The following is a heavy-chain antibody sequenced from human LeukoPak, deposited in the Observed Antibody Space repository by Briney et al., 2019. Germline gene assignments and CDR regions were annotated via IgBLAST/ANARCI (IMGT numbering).Heavy chain of an antibody. CDR3: ARETKTYYDILTGYSVDAFDI. CDR1: GGSISSGDYY. Sequence: PSGTLSLACTVAGGSISSGDYYWSWIRRPPGKGLEWIGYIYYSGSTYYNPSLKSRVTISVDTSKNQFSLKLSSVTAADTAVYYCARETKTYYDILTGYSVDAFDIWGQGTMVTVSS. CDR2: IYYSGST. V-gene: IGHV4-30-4*01. J-gene: IGHJ3*02. D-gene: IGHD3-9*01.